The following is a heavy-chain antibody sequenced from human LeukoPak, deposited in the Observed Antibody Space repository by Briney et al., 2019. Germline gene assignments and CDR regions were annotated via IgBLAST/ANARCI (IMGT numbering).Heavy chain of an antibody. CDR2: ISTDNGNT. CDR3: ARGDDAFDF. Sequence: ASVKVSCKASGYTCTNYGLIWVRQAPGQGLEWMGWISTDNGNTNSVQKLQGRVTLTMDTSTTTAYMELRSLRSDDTAVYYCARGDDAFDFWGQGTMVTVSS. J-gene: IGHJ3*01. V-gene: IGHV1-18*01. CDR1: GYTCTNYG.